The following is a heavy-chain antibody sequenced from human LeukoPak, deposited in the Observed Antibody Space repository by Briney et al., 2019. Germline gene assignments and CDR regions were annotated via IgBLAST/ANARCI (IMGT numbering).Heavy chain of an antibody. J-gene: IGHJ4*02. V-gene: IGHV1-69*01. CDR1: GGTFRSFA. D-gene: IGHD3-22*01. CDR3: ARALRYYSDSSGYAFDY. Sequence: SVKVSCKASGGTFRSFAISWVRQAPGQGPEWMGGIIPIFRTANYAQKFQGRVTITADESTSTAYMELSSLRSEDTAVYYCARALRYYSDSSGYAFDYWGQGTLVTVSS. CDR2: IIPIFRTA.